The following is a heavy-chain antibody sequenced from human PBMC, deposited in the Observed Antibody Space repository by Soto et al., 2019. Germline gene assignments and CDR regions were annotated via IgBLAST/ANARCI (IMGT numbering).Heavy chain of an antibody. Sequence: PSETLSLTCTVSGGSISSYYWSWIRQPPGKGLEWIGYIYYSGSTNYNPSLKSRVTISVDTSKNQFSLKLSSVTAADTAVYYCARHHAITRFDYWGQGTLVTGSS. V-gene: IGHV4-59*08. CDR1: GGSISSYY. J-gene: IGHJ4*02. CDR3: ARHHAITRFDY. D-gene: IGHD2-21*01. CDR2: IYYSGST.